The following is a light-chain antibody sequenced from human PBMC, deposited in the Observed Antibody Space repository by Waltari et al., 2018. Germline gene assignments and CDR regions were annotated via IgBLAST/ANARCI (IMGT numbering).Light chain of an antibody. Sequence: EIVLTQSPATLSLSPGERATLSCRASQIVSSNLAWYQQKPGQAPRLLIYDASNRATGIPARFSGSGSGTDFTLTISSLEPEDFAVYYCQQRGDWSRTFGPGTKVEIK. J-gene: IGKJ3*01. V-gene: IGKV3-11*01. CDR3: QQRGDWSRT. CDR2: DAS. CDR1: QIVSSN.